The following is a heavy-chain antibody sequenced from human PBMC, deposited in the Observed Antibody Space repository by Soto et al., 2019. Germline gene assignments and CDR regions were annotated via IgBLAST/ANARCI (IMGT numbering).Heavy chain of an antibody. V-gene: IGHV3-23*01. CDR2: ISGSGGST. Sequence: GGSLRLSCAASGFTFSSYAMSWVRQAPGKGLEWVSAISGSGGSTYYADSAKGRFTISRDNSKNTLYLQMNSLRAGDTAVYYCAKDWTGTTVGEFYYYYGMDVWGQGTTVTVSS. D-gene: IGHD1-7*01. J-gene: IGHJ6*02. CDR3: AKDWTGTTVGEFYYYYGMDV. CDR1: GFTFSSYA.